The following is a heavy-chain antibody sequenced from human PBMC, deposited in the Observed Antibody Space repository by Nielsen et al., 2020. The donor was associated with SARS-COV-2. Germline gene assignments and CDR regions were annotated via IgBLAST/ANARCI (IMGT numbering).Heavy chain of an antibody. D-gene: IGHD3-10*01. Sequence: WIRQAPGKGLEWVLAISGSGGSTYYADSVKGRFTISRDNSKNTLYLQMNSLRAEDTAVYYCAKDTGSGSYLFFVGYFDYWGQGTLVTVSS. CDR2: ISGSGGST. V-gene: IGHV3-23*01. J-gene: IGHJ4*02. CDR3: AKDTGSGSYLFFVGYFDY.